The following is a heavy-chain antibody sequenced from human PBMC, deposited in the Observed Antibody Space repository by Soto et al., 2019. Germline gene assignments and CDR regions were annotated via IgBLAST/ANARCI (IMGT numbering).Heavy chain of an antibody. J-gene: IGHJ5*02. CDR3: VHTSGWLHTT. V-gene: IGHV2-5*01. CDR2: IYWNDDN. D-gene: IGHD5-12*01. CDR1: GFALSTSAVG. Sequence: QITLRESGPALVKPTQTLTVSCTFSGFALSTSAVGVAWVHQPPGEALEWLALIYWNDDNRYSPSLKSRLTITKDTSKNQVILTMINMDPVDTATYYCVHTSGWLHTTWGQGTLVTVSS.